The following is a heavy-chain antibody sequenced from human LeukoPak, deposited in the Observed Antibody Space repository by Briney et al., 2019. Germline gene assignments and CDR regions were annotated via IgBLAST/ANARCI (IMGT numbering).Heavy chain of an antibody. Sequence: GASVKVSCKASGYTFTSYGISWVRQAPGQGLEWMGWISPYNGNTNYAQKFQGRVTITTDTSTTTAYMELRSLRSDDTAVYYCAKLDSLYYFDYWGQGTVVTVSS. V-gene: IGHV1-18*01. CDR3: AKLDSLYYFDY. J-gene: IGHJ4*02. CDR2: ISPYNGNT. D-gene: IGHD3/OR15-3a*01. CDR1: GYTFTSYG.